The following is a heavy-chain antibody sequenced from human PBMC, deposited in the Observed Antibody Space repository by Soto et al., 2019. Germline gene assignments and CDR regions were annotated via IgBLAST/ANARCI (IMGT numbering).Heavy chain of an antibody. D-gene: IGHD1-20*01. CDR1: GYTFTGYY. Sequence: ASVKVSCKASGYTFTGYYMHLVRQAPGQGLEWMGWINPNSGGTNYAQKFQGRVTMTRDTAISTAYMELSRLRSDDTAVYYCARDYYITGTTWDYYYGMDVWGQGTTVTVSS. CDR3: ARDYYITGTTWDYYYGMDV. V-gene: IGHV1-2*02. J-gene: IGHJ6*02. CDR2: INPNSGGT.